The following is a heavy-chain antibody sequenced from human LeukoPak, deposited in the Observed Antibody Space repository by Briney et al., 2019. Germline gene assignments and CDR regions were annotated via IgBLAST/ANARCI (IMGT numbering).Heavy chain of an antibody. Sequence: ASVKVSCKASGYTFTSYGISWVRQAPGQGLEWMGWISAYNGNTNYAQKLQGRVTMTTDTSTSTAYVELRSLRSDDTAVYYCARVGYSGYDYGLYYFDYWGQGTLVTVSS. J-gene: IGHJ4*02. V-gene: IGHV1-18*01. CDR1: GYTFTSYG. D-gene: IGHD5-12*01. CDR3: ARVGYSGYDYGLYYFDY. CDR2: ISAYNGNT.